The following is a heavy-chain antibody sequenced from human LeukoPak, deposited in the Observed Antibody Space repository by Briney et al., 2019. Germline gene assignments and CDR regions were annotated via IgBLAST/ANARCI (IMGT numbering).Heavy chain of an antibody. D-gene: IGHD6-6*01. CDR2: FDPEDGET. CDR3: ARATEYSSEDDAFDI. Sequence: ASVKVSCKVSGYTLTELSMHWVRQAPGKGLEWMGGFDPEDGETIYAQKFQGRVTMTEDTSTDTAYMELSSLRSEDTAVYYCARATEYSSEDDAFDIWGQGTMVTVSS. J-gene: IGHJ3*02. V-gene: IGHV1-24*01. CDR1: GYTLTELS.